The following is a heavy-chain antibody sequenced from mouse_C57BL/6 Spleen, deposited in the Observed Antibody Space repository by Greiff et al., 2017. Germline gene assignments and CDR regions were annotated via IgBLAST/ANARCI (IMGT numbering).Heavy chain of an antibody. D-gene: IGHD1-1*01. Sequence: VHLVESGPGLVAPSQSLSITCTVSGFSLTSYGVSWVRQPPGKGLEWLGVIWGDGSTNYHSALISRLSISKDNSKSQVFLKLNSLQTDDTATYDWSKAQMYYYGSNGAMDYWGQGTSVTVSS. J-gene: IGHJ4*01. CDR1: GFSLTSYG. CDR2: IWGDGST. V-gene: IGHV2-3*01. CDR3: SKAQMYYYGSNGAMDY.